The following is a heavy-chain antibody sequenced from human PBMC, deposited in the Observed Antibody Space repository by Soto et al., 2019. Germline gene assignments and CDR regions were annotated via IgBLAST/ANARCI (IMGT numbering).Heavy chain of an antibody. D-gene: IGHD2-2*01. CDR1: GGSFSGYY. Sequence: QVQLQQWGAVLLKPSETLSLTCAVYGGSFSGYYWSWIRQPPGKGLEWIGEINHSGSTNYNPSLKSRVTISVDTSTNQFSLKLSSVTAADTAVYYCARGASDIVVVPAAMGSYYFACWGQGTLVTVSS. CDR2: INHSGST. V-gene: IGHV4-34*01. CDR3: ARGASDIVVVPAAMGSYYFAC. J-gene: IGHJ4*02.